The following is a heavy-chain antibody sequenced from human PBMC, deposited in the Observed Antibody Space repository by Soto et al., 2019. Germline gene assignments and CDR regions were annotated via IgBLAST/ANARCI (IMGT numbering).Heavy chain of an antibody. CDR3: AVGGVRGVITRTRDYYGMDV. CDR2: IYPGDSDT. J-gene: IGHJ6*02. D-gene: IGHD3-10*01. V-gene: IGHV5-51*01. Sequence: PGESLKISCKGSGYSFTSYWIGWVRQMPGKGLEWMGIIYPGDSDTRYSPSFQGQVTISADKSISTAYLQWSSLKASDTDMYYFAVGGVRGVITRTRDYYGMDVWGQGTTVTVSS. CDR1: GYSFTSYW.